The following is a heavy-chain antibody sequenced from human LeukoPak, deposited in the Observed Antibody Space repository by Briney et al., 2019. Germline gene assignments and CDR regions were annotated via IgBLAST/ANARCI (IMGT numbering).Heavy chain of an antibody. D-gene: IGHD6-19*01. CDR2: IYHSGST. CDR1: GGSISSGGYS. J-gene: IGHJ5*02. CDR3: ARRRVRNWFDP. Sequence: SQTLSLTCAVSGGSISSGGYSWSWIRQPPGKGLEWIGYIYHSGSTYYNPSLKSRVTISVDRSKNQFSLKLSSVTAADTAVYYCARRRVRNWFDPWGQGTLVTVSS. V-gene: IGHV4-30-2*01.